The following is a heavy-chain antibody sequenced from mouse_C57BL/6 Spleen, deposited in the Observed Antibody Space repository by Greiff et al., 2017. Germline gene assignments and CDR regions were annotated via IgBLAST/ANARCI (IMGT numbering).Heavy chain of an antibody. D-gene: IGHD1-1*01. CDR3: ASYYGSYAMDC. CDR2: ISTYYGDA. V-gene: IGHV1-67*01. Sequence: VKLVESGPELVRPGVSVKLSCKGSGYTFTDYAMHWVKQSHAQGLEWIGVISTYYGDASYNKKFKDKATMTVDKSSSTAYMELGRLTSEDSAVYYGASYYGSYAMDCRGQGTSVTVSS. J-gene: IGHJ4*01. CDR1: GYTFTDYA.